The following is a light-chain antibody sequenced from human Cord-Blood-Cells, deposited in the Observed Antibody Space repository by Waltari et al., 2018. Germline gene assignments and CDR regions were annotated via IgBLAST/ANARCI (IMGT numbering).Light chain of an antibody. CDR3: QQSYSTPLT. Sequence: DIQMNQSPSSLSASVGDRVPLTCRASQSISSYLNWYQQKPGKAPKLLIYAASSLQSGVPSRFSGSGSGTDFTLTISSLQPEDFATYYCQQSYSTPLTFGGGTKVEIK. J-gene: IGKJ4*01. V-gene: IGKV1-39*01. CDR1: QSISSY. CDR2: AAS.